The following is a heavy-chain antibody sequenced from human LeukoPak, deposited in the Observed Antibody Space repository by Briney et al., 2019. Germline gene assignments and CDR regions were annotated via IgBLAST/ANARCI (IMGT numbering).Heavy chain of an antibody. Sequence: GGSLRLSCAASGFTFRTYGLHWVRQAPGKGLEWVAFMRYDGSNEYYADSVKGRFTISRDNSKNTLYLQMNSLRAEDTAVYYCAKDYYGSGSLFDYWGQGTLVTVSS. CDR1: GFTFRTYG. CDR2: MRYDGSNE. J-gene: IGHJ4*02. V-gene: IGHV3-30*02. CDR3: AKDYYGSGSLFDY. D-gene: IGHD3-10*01.